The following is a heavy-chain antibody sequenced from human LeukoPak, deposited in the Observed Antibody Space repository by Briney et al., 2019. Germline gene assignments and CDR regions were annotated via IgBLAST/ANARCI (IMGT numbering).Heavy chain of an antibody. D-gene: IGHD3-3*01. Sequence: ASVKVSCKASGYTFTGYYMHWVRQAPGQGLEWMGWINPNNGGTNYAQKFQGRVTMTRDTSISTAYMELSRLRSDDTAVYYCARGFCDFWSGYSDDAFDIWGQGTMVTVSS. J-gene: IGHJ3*02. CDR2: INPNNGGT. CDR3: ARGFCDFWSGYSDDAFDI. CDR1: GYTFTGYY. V-gene: IGHV1-2*02.